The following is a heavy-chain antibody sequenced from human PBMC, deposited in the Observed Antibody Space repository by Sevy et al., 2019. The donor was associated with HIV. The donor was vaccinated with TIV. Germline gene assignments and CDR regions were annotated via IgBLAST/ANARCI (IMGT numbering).Heavy chain of an antibody. CDR2: IIPIFGTA. Sequence: ASVKVSCKASGGTFSSYAISWVRQAAGQGLEWMGGIIPIFGTANYAQKFQGRVTITADESTSTAYMELSSLRSEDTAVYYCVRDRGLGSGHFDYWGQGTLVTVSS. V-gene: IGHV1-69*13. CDR1: GGTFSSYA. J-gene: IGHJ4*02. CDR3: VRDRGLGSGHFDY. D-gene: IGHD2-15*01.